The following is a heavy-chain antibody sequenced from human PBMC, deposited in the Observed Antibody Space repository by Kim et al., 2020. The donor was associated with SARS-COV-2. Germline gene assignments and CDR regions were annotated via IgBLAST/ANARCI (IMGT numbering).Heavy chain of an antibody. Sequence: NYAQKFRGRVTITADESTSTAYMELSSLRSEDTAVYYCARDSLNIAAAVYWGQGTLVTVSS. CDR3: ARDSLNIAAAVY. V-gene: IGHV1-69*01. J-gene: IGHJ4*02. D-gene: IGHD6-13*01.